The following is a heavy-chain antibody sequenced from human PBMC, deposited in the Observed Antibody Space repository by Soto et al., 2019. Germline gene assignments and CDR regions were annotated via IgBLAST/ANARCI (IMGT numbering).Heavy chain of an antibody. J-gene: IGHJ6*02. CDR2: KYYSGAT. V-gene: IGHV4-30-4*01. Sequence: SETLSLACTVSGGSIKSDYYWTWVRQPPGGGLEWMGYKYYSGATDSDPSLKRRVSFSVDMSKNQFSLNLTSVTVADTAVYYCARGRPNYFYYGLDVWGQGIPVTVSS. CDR1: GGSIKSDYY. CDR3: ARGRPNYFYYGLDV.